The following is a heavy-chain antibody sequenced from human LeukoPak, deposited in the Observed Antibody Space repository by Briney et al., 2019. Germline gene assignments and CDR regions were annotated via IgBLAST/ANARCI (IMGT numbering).Heavy chain of an antibody. J-gene: IGHJ4*02. Sequence: GGSLRLSCAASGFTLSSYAMSWVRQAPGKGLEWVSAISGSGDSTYYSDSVKGRFTISRDNSKNTLYVQMNSLRAEDTAVYYCAKPLVSDYYDSSGYWGYWGQGTLVTVSS. V-gene: IGHV3-23*01. CDR2: ISGSGDST. CDR3: AKPLVSDYYDSSGYWGY. D-gene: IGHD3-22*01. CDR1: GFTLSSYA.